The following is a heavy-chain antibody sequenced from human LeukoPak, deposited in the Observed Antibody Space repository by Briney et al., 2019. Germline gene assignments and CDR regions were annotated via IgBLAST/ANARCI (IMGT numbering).Heavy chain of an antibody. Sequence: SQTLSLTCTVSGGSISSGSYYWSWIRQPAGKGLEWIGRIYTCGSTNYNASLKSRVTRSGDTSKNQFSLKLSSVTAADTAVYYCARAYCSSTSCYYYYYYYMDVWGKGTTVTVSS. CDR1: GGSISSGSYY. CDR3: ARAYCSSTSCYYYYYYYMDV. D-gene: IGHD2-2*01. V-gene: IGHV4-61*02. J-gene: IGHJ6*03. CDR2: IYTCGST.